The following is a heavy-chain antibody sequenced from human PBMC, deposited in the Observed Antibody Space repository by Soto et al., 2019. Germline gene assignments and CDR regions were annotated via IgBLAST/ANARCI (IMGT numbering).Heavy chain of an antibody. V-gene: IGHV1-69*06. D-gene: IGHD6-6*01. CDR3: ARDGSSSANAVLSFYYYGMDV. J-gene: IGHJ6*02. Sequence: SVKVSCKASGGTFSSYAISWVRQAPGQGLEWMGGIIPIFGTANYAQKFQGRVTITADKSTSTAYMELSSLRSEDTAVYYCARDGSSSANAVLSFYYYGMDVWGQGTTVTVSS. CDR2: IIPIFGTA. CDR1: GGTFSSYA.